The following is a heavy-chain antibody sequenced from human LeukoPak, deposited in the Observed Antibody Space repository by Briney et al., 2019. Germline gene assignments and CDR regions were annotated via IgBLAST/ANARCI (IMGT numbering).Heavy chain of an antibody. CDR1: GYTFTTYW. V-gene: IGHV5-51*01. J-gene: IGHJ4*02. CDR2: IYPGDSDT. CDR3: ARGEDPTFDY. Sequence: GESLKISCKGSGYTFTTYWIGWVRQIPGKGLEWMGIIYPGDSDTRYSPSFQGQVTTSADKSIGTAYLQWSSLMASDAAIYYCARGEDPTFDYWGQGTLVTVSS.